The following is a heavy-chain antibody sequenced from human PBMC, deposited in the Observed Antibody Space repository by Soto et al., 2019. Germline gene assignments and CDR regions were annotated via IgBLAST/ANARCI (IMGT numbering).Heavy chain of an antibody. J-gene: IGHJ1*01. V-gene: IGHV1-69*01. D-gene: IGHD6-19*01. CDR3: ARDLGSGLAF. CDR2: IIPIFGTA. Sequence: GRQAPGQGLEWMGGIIPIFGTANYAQKFQGRVTITADESTSTAYMELSSLRSEDTAGYDGARDLGSGLAFWAQGTLVTVAS.